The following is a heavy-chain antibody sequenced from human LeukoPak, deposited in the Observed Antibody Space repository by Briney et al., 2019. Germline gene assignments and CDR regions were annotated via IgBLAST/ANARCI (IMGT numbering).Heavy chain of an antibody. Sequence: SVKVSCKASGGTFSSYAISWVRQAPGQGLEWMGRIIPILGIANYAQKFQGRVTITADKSTSTAYMELSSLRSEDTAVYYCARGSKTRRITFGGVIPPYAFDIWGQGTVVTVSS. D-gene: IGHD3-16*02. J-gene: IGHJ3*02. CDR1: GGTFSSYA. CDR3: ARGSKTRRITFGGVIPPYAFDI. V-gene: IGHV1-69*04. CDR2: IIPILGIA.